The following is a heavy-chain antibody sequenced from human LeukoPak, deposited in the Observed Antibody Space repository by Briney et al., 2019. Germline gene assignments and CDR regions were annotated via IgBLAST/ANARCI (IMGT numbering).Heavy chain of an antibody. J-gene: IGHJ4*02. CDR1: GFTVSSNY. Sequence: GGSLRLSCAASGFTVSSNYMSWVRQAPGKGLEWVSVIYSGGSTYYADSVKGRFTITRDNSKNTLYLQMNSLRAEDTAVYYCAKVRYSSGWYYFDYWGQGTLVTVSS. D-gene: IGHD6-19*01. V-gene: IGHV3-66*01. CDR2: IYSGGST. CDR3: AKVRYSSGWYYFDY.